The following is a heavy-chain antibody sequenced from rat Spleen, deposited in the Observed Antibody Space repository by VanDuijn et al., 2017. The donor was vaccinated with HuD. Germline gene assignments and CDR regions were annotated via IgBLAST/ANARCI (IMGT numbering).Heavy chain of an antibody. CDR2: MWSDGDT. J-gene: IGHJ3*01. V-gene: IGHV2-32*01. D-gene: IGHD1-9*01. Sequence: VQLVESGGGLVQPGGSLKLSCAASGFTFNDYYMAWVRQPPGKGLEWMGVMWSDGDTSYNSALKSRLSISRDTSKSQVFLKMNSLQTEDTATYYCARDRTYYGYSPFAYWGQGTLVTVSS. CDR1: GFTFNDYY. CDR3: ARDRTYYGYSPFAY.